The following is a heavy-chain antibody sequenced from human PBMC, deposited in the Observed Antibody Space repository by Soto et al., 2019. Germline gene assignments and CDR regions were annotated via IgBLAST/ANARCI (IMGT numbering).Heavy chain of an antibody. J-gene: IGHJ5*01. Sequence: GGSLRLSCAASGFSSSSDSMGWVRQAPGKGLEWVSSISSSGSFMNYADSVKGRFTISRDNAKNSLYLQMSGLKDEDTAVYYCARDPPTGTTLDWVDSWGQGTLVTVSS. CDR1: GFSSSSDS. V-gene: IGHV3-21*01. D-gene: IGHD1-7*01. CDR3: ARDPPTGTTLDWVDS. CDR2: ISSSGSFM.